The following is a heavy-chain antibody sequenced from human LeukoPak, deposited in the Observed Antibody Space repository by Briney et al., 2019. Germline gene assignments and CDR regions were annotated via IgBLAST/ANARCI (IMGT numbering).Heavy chain of an antibody. D-gene: IGHD2-8*01. Sequence: PGGSLRLSCAASGFTLSNHWMTWVRQVPGRGPEWVANVNRDGSETYYLDCVKSRFSISRDNAENSLYLQMNSLRAEDKALYYCVRNNAMDVWGQGTTVTVSS. CDR1: GFTLSNHW. J-gene: IGHJ6*02. CDR2: VNRDGSET. CDR3: VRNNAMDV. V-gene: IGHV3-7*03.